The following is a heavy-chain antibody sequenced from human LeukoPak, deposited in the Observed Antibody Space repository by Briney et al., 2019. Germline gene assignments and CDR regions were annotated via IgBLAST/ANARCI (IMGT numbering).Heavy chain of an antibody. J-gene: IGHJ6*03. V-gene: IGHV3-48*04. Sequence: GGSLRLSCAASGFTFSSNSMNWVRQAPGKGPEGVSYISSSSSTIYYADSVKGRFTISRDNAKNSLYLQMNSLRAADTAVYYCARSYCSGGTCYNYYYYYMDVWGKGTTVTVSS. CDR1: GFTFSSNS. D-gene: IGHD2-15*01. CDR3: ARSYCSGGTCYNYYYYYMDV. CDR2: ISSSSSTI.